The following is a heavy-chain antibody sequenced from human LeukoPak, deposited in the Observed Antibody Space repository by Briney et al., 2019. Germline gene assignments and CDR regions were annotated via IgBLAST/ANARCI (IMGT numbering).Heavy chain of an antibody. CDR1: GFTFSSYW. CDR3: ARRLNTVPAAAHFDY. J-gene: IGHJ4*02. CDR2: IKQDGSEK. D-gene: IGHD2-2*01. Sequence: GGSLRLSCAASGFTFSSYWMSWVRQAPGKGLEWVANIKQDGSEKYYVDTVKGRFTISRDNAKNSLYLQMNSLRAEDTAVYYCARRLNTVPAAAHFDYWGQGTLVTVSS. V-gene: IGHV3-7*01.